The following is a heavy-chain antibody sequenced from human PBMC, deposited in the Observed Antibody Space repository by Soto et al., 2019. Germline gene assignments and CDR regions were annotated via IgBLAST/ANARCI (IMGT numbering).Heavy chain of an antibody. V-gene: IGHV5-51*01. CDR1: GYSFTSYW. CDR3: ARHYCSSTSCYPVYYYYYGMDV. Sequence: PGESLKISCNGSGYSFTSYWICWVRQMPGKGLEWMGIIYPGDSDTRYSPSFQGQVTISADKSISTAYLQWSSLKASDTAMYYCARHYCSSTSCYPVYYYYYGMDVWGQGTTVTVSS. D-gene: IGHD2-2*01. CDR2: IYPGDSDT. J-gene: IGHJ6*02.